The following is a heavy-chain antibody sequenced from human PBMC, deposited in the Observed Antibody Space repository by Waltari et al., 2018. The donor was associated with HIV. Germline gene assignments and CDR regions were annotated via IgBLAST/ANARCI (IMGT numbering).Heavy chain of an antibody. CDR3: ARERGGKYNYYYYGMDV. J-gene: IGHJ6*02. D-gene: IGHD1-20*01. CDR1: GGSVTSGSYY. CDR2: FYYSGST. Sequence: QVQLQESGPGLVKPSETLSLTCSVSGGSVTSGSYYWSWIRQPPGKGLEWIGYFYYSGSTNYNPSLKRRVTISLDTSKNNVSLRRSSVTAADTAVYYCARERGGKYNYYYYGMDVWGQGTTVTVSS. V-gene: IGHV4-61*03.